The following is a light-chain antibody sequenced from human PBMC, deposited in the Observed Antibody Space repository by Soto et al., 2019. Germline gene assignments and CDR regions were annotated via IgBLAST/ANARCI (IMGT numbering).Light chain of an antibody. CDR1: QTISSW. V-gene: IGKV1-5*03. J-gene: IGKJ1*01. CDR3: QHYNSYSEA. CDR2: KAS. Sequence: DSQMTQSPSTLSLSLGDRVTITCRASQTISSWLAWYQQKPGKAPKLLIYKASTLKSGVPSRFSGSGSGTEFTLTISSLQPDDFATYYCQHYNSYSEAFGQGTKVDIK.